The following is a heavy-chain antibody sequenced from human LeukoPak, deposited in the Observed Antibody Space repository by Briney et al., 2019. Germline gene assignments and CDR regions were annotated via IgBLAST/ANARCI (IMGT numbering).Heavy chain of an antibody. J-gene: IGHJ4*02. V-gene: IGHV4-59*01. CDR3: ARDYSGWSFDY. Sequence: SETLSLTCTVSGVSISSYYWSWIRQPPGKGLEWIGYIYYSGSTNYNPSLKSRVTISVDTSKNQFYLKLRPVTGADTAVYYSARDYSGWSFDYWGQGTLVTVSS. CDR1: GVSISSYY. D-gene: IGHD6-19*01. CDR2: IYYSGST.